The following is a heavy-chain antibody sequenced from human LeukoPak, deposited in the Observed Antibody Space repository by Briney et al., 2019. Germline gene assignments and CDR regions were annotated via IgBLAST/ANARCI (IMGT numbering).Heavy chain of an antibody. D-gene: IGHD4-17*01. CDR1: GFTFSSYA. Sequence: GGSLRLSCAASGFTFSSYAMHWVRQAPGKGLEYVSTISSNGDRTYYADSVKGRFTISRDNSKNTLYLQMDSLRAEDMAVYYCARSTTGGYGMDVWGQGTTVTVSS. CDR2: ISSNGDRT. CDR3: ARSTTGGYGMDV. V-gene: IGHV3-64*02. J-gene: IGHJ6*02.